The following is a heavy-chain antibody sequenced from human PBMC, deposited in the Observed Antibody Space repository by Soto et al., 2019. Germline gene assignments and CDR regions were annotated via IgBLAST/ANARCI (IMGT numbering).Heavy chain of an antibody. D-gene: IGHD6-19*01. CDR2: IWYDGSNK. CDR1: GFTFSSYG. J-gene: IGHJ4*02. CDR3: ARTAVAGTFFDY. V-gene: IGHV3-33*01. Sequence: QVQLVESGGGVVQPGRSLRFSCAASGFTFSSYGRHWVRQAPGKGLEWVAVIWYDGSNKFYADSVKGRFTISRDNSKNTLYLQMNSLRAEDTAVYYCARTAVAGTFFDYWGQGTLVTVSS.